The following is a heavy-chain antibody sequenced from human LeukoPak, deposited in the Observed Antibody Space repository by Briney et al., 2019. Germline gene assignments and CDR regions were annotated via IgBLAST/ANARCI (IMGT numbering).Heavy chain of an antibody. CDR2: IVGGGGTT. D-gene: IGHD6-19*01. Sequence: GGSLRLSSAASGVTFSGYAMSWVRQPPGKGLEWVSAIVGGGGTTFYADSVKGRFTISRDNSKNTVYLQMNSLRAEDTAVYFCAKARLGTGWAYNDYWGQGTLVTVSS. V-gene: IGHV3-23*01. CDR1: GVTFSGYA. J-gene: IGHJ4*02. CDR3: AKARLGTGWAYNDY.